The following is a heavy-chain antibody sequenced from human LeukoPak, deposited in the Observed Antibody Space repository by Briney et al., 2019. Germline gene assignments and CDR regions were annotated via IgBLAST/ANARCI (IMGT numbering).Heavy chain of an antibody. V-gene: IGHV4-61*02. CDR2: IYTSGST. D-gene: IGHD3-3*01. CDR1: GGSISSGSYY. J-gene: IGHJ4*02. Sequence: SETLSLTCTVSGGSISSGSYYWSWIRQPAGKGLEWIGRIYTSGSTNYNPSLKSRVTISVDTSKNQFSLKLSSVTAADTAVYYCARFHADFWSGYYSYWGQGTLVTVSS. CDR3: ARFHADFWSGYYSY.